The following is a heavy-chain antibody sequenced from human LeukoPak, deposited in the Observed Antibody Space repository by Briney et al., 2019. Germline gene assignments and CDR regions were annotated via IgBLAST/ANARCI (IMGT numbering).Heavy chain of an antibody. CDR3: ATSLPLDWYFDL. J-gene: IGHJ2*01. D-gene: IGHD5/OR15-5a*01. CDR1: GGSISSNSYY. Sequence: SETLSLTCTVSGGSISSNSYYWGWIRQPPGKGLQWIGSIYYSGITYYNSSLKSPVTISGNTSKNQFSLKVSSVAAADRAVYYCATSLPLDWYFDLWGRGTLVSVSS. V-gene: IGHV4-39*01. CDR2: IYYSGIT.